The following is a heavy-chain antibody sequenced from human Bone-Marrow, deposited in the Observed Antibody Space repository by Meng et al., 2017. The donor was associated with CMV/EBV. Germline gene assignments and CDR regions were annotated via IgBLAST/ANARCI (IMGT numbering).Heavy chain of an antibody. CDR3: ARDLSRPKTIFGVVTIYYYYGMDV. CDR2: IEQDGSEK. V-gene: IGHV3-7*01. D-gene: IGHD3-3*01. CDR1: GFTFSSYW. J-gene: IGHJ6*02. Sequence: GESLKISCAASGFTFSSYWMSWVRQAPGKGLEWVANIEQDGSEKYYVDSVKGRFTISRDNAKNSLYLQMNSLRAEDTAVYYCARDLSRPKTIFGVVTIYYYYGMDVWGQGTTVTVSS.